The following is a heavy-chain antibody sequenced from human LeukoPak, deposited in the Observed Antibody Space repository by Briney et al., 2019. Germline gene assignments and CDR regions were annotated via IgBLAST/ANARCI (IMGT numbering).Heavy chain of an antibody. D-gene: IGHD4-17*01. V-gene: IGHV4-59*08. CDR2: IYYSGTT. J-gene: IGHJ4*02. Sequence: NASQTLSLTCTVSGGSMSSYYWSWIRQPPGKGLEWIGYIYYSGTTNYNPSLKSRVTIPVDTSKNQFSLKLSSVTAADTAVYYCARQTRYGDRDYWGQGTLVTVSS. CDR1: GGSMSSYY. CDR3: ARQTRYGDRDY.